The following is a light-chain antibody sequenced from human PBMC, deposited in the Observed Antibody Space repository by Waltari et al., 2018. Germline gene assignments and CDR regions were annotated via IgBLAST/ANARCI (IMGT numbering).Light chain of an antibody. CDR2: DAS. Sequence: DIQMTQSPSSLSASVGDRVTITCQASQDISNYLNWYQQKPGKAPKLLIYDASNLEKGVPSRFSGSGSGTDFTFTISSLQPEDIATYYCQQYDDLPITFGQGTRLESK. V-gene: IGKV1-33*01. J-gene: IGKJ5*01. CDR1: QDISNY. CDR3: QQYDDLPIT.